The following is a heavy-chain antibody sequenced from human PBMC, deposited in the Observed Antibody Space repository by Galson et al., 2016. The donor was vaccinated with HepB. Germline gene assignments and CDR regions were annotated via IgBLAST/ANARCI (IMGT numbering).Heavy chain of an antibody. CDR2: VSPDGDKG. CDR3: ARARVVTGIYDAFNV. V-gene: IGHV3-30*04. Sequence: SLRLSCAASGFSFSSFTMHWVRRAPGTGLEWLALVSPDGDKGYYADSVRGRLIISRDNSRNTVNLHISSLRPDDTATYFCARARVVTGIYDAFNVWGQGTVVTVSS. D-gene: IGHD2-21*02. J-gene: IGHJ3*01. CDR1: GFSFSSFT.